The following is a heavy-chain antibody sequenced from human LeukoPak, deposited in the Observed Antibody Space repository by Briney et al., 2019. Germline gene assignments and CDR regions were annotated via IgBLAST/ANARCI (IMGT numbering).Heavy chain of an antibody. V-gene: IGHV3-11*01. CDR1: GFSFSDDY. Sequence: GGSLRLSCATSGFSFSDDYMSWIRQAPGKGLQWLSYISGDGYDINYADSVKGRFTVARDNAKNALYLQMNSLGVEDTAIYYCATKAREAPEWGQGTLVTVSS. CDR2: ISGDGYDI. J-gene: IGHJ4*02. D-gene: IGHD1/OR15-1a*01. CDR3: ATKAREAPE.